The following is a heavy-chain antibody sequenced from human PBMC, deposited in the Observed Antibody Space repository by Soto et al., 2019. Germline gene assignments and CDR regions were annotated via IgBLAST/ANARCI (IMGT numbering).Heavy chain of an antibody. CDR3: VRGGHGSGSYVGYS. D-gene: IGHD3-10*01. CDR2: IRQDGGAQ. CDR1: GFTFTTYL. J-gene: IGHJ4*02. V-gene: IGHV3-7*01. Sequence: GGSLRLSCVASGFTFTTYLMSWVRQAPGKGLEWVANIRQDGGAQYYVDSVKGRFTISRDNAKNTVYLQMDSLRVEDRGVYYCVRGGHGSGSYVGYSWGQGILVTVSS.